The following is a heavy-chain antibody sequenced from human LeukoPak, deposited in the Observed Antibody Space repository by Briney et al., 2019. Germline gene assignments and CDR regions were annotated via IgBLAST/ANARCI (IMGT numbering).Heavy chain of an antibody. CDR3: ARLMGVWAAYSSSWYSYYFDY. Sequence: PSETLSLTCTVSGGSISSSSYYWGWIRQPPGKGLEWIGSIYYSGSTYYNPSLKSRVTISVDTSKNQFSLKLSSVTAADTAVYYCARLMGVWAAYSSSWYSYYFDYWGQGTLVTVSS. J-gene: IGHJ4*02. CDR2: IYYSGST. D-gene: IGHD6-13*01. V-gene: IGHV4-39*01. CDR1: GGSISSSSYY.